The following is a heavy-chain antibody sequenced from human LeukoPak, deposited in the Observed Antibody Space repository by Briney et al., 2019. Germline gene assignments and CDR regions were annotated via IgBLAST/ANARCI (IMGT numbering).Heavy chain of an antibody. Sequence: ASVKVSCKASGYRFTDYYIHWVRQAPGQGLEWVGWINPNSGDINYAQKFQGRVTITRDTSISTAYMELSRLRCDDTAVYYCARRIAALGNDAFDIWGQGTMLTVSS. CDR3: ARRIAALGNDAFDI. CDR2: INPNSGDI. V-gene: IGHV1-2*02. CDR1: GYRFTDYY. J-gene: IGHJ3*02. D-gene: IGHD6-13*01.